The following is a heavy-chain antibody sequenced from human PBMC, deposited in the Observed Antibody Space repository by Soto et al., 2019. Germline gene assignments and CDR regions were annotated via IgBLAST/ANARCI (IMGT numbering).Heavy chain of an antibody. V-gene: IGHV3-21*01. CDR3: ARDRYDFWSGSMPNGLSWFDP. CDR2: ISSSSSYI. CDR1: GFTFSSYS. J-gene: IGHJ5*02. Sequence: EVQLVESGGGLVKPGGSLRLSCAASGFTFSSYSMNWVRQAPGKGLEWVSSISSSSSYIYYADSVKGRFTISRDNAKNSLYLQMNSLRAEDTAVYYCARDRYDFWSGSMPNGLSWFDPWGQGTLVTVSS. D-gene: IGHD3-3*01.